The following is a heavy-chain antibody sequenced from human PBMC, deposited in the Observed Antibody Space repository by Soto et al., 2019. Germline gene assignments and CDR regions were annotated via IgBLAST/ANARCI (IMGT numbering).Heavy chain of an antibody. CDR2: INYSGGT. D-gene: IGHD3-9*01. J-gene: IGHJ4*02. V-gene: IGHV4-34*01. Sequence: PSETLSLTCAVYGGTFSSYYWNWIRQSPGKGLEWIGDINYSGGTNYNPSLKSRVTISVDTSKNQFSLKVISVTAADTAVYYCARLEGLATISYYFDYWGQGTLVTVSS. CDR3: ARLEGLATISYYFDY. CDR1: GGTFSSYY.